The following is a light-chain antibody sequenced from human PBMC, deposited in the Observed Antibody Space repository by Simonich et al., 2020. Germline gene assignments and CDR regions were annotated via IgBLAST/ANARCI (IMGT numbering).Light chain of an antibody. CDR3: QSYDSSLV. Sequence: NFMLTQPHSVSESPWKTVTISCTRSRGSIASNYVQWYQQRPGSSPTTVIYEDNQRPSWVPDLFSGSIDSSSNSASLTISGLKTEDEADYYCQSYDSSLVFGGGTKLTVL. CDR1: RGSIASNY. V-gene: IGLV6-57*01. J-gene: IGLJ3*02. CDR2: EDN.